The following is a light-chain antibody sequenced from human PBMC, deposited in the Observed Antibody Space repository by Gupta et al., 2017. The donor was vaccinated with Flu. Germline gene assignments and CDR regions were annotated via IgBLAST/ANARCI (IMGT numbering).Light chain of an antibody. V-gene: IGKV3-11*01. Sequence: EIVLTQSPATVSLSPGEGATLSCRASQSVSIYLAWYQQRPGQPPRLLFYDASERATGVPPRFSATGPGTDFTLTISRLDPEDVGVYYCQQRVRWPQTFGQGTKVEVK. CDR2: DAS. J-gene: IGKJ1*01. CDR1: QSVSIY. CDR3: QQRVRWPQT.